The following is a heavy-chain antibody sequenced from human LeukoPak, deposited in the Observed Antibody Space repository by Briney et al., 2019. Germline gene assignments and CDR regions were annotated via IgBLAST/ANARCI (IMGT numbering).Heavy chain of an antibody. CDR2: IRYDGSNK. CDR1: GFTFSSYG. Sequence: GGSLRLSCAASGFTFSSYGMHWVRQAPGKGLEWVAFIRYDGSNKYYADSVKGRFTISRDNSKNTLYLQMNSLRAEGTAVYYCAKDRMVRGVIILGSSYFDYWGQGTLVTVSS. D-gene: IGHD3-10*01. V-gene: IGHV3-30*02. J-gene: IGHJ4*02. CDR3: AKDRMVRGVIILGSSYFDY.